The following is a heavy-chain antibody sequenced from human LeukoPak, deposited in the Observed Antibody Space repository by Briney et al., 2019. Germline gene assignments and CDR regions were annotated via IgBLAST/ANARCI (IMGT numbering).Heavy chain of an antibody. Sequence: PSETLSLTCTVSGGSISSYYWSWIRQPPGKGLEWIEYIYYSGSTNYNPSLKSRVTISVDTSKNQFSLKLSSVTAADTAVYYCAREGMAGTGYFDYWGQGTLVTVSS. CDR1: GGSISSYY. D-gene: IGHD6-19*01. CDR2: IYYSGST. J-gene: IGHJ4*02. V-gene: IGHV4-59*01. CDR3: AREGMAGTGYFDY.